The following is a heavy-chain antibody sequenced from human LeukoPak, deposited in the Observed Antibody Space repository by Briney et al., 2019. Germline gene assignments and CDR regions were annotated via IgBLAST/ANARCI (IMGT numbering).Heavy chain of an antibody. Sequence: SETLSLTCAVSGGSISSGGYSWSWIRQPPGKGLEWIGYIYHSGSTYYNPSLKSRVTISVDRYKNQCSLKLSSVTAADTAVYYCARTSGSFYLYYFDYWGQGTLVTVSS. D-gene: IGHD3-10*01. CDR1: GGSISSGGYS. J-gene: IGHJ4*02. CDR2: IYHSGST. CDR3: ARTSGSFYLYYFDY. V-gene: IGHV4-30-2*01.